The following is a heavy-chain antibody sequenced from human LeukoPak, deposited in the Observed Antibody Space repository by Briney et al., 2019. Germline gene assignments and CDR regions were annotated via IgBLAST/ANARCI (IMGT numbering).Heavy chain of an antibody. V-gene: IGHV4-34*01. J-gene: IGHJ4*02. D-gene: IGHD2-15*01. CDR1: GGSFSGYY. Sequence: PSETLSLTCAVYGGSFSGYYWSWIRQPPGKGLEWIGEINHSGSTNYNPSLKSRVTISVDTSKNQFSLKLSSVTAADTAVYYCARRREVVVAATPLGYWGQGTLATVSS. CDR3: ARRREVVVAATPLGY. CDR2: INHSGST.